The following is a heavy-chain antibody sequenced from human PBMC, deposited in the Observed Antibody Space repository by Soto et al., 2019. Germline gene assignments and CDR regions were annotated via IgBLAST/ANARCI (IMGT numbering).Heavy chain of an antibody. J-gene: IGHJ4*02. D-gene: IGHD3-22*01. CDR3: ARGSGYYYWDDY. CDR1: GYTFTSYY. CDR2: INPSGGST. V-gene: IGHV1-46*01. Sequence: ASVKVSCKASGYTFTSYYMHWVQQAPGQGLEWMGIINPSGGSTSYAQKFQGRVTITRDTSASTAYMELSSLRSEDTAVYYCARGSGYYYWDDYWGQGTLVTVSS.